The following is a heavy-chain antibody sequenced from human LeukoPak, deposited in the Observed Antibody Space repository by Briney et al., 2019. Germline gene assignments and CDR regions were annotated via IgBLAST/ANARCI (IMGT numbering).Heavy chain of an antibody. CDR2: FNPNSGGT. Sequence: GASVKVSRKTSGYTFTNYLIHWVRQAPGQGLEWMGWFNPNSGGTNYEQRFQGRVTMTRDTSITTAYKELSRMRSDDTAVYYCARDLSGTYQIDYWGQGTLVTVST. CDR1: GYTFTNYL. CDR3: ARDLSGTYQIDY. J-gene: IGHJ4*02. D-gene: IGHD3-10*01. V-gene: IGHV1-2*02.